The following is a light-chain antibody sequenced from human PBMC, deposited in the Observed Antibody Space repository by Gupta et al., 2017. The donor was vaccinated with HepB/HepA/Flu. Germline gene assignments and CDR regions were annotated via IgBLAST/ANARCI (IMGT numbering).Light chain of an antibody. CDR3: ATWDDSLNGVV. CDR2: SNN. V-gene: IGLV1-36*01. J-gene: IGLJ2*01. CDR1: SSNIGNNA. Sequence: QSVLTQPTSVSEAPRQRLLISCSGRSSNIGNNAVNWYQQLLGKAPKLLLYSNNLVPPAVSDPFSGSKSGTSASLAISGLQSEDEADYYCATWDDSLNGVVFGGGTKLTVL.